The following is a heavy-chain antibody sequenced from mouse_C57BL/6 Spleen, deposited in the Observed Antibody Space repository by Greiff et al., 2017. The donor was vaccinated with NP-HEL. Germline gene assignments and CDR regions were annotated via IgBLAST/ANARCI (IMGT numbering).Heavy chain of an antibody. V-gene: IGHV1-7*01. CDR1: GYTFTSYW. D-gene: IGHD1-1*01. J-gene: IGHJ2*01. CDR3: AREEITTVVARRGFDY. CDR2: INPSSGYT. Sequence: QVQLQQSGAELAKPGASVKLSCKASGYTFTSYWMHWVKQRPGQGLEWIGYINPSSGYTKYNQKFKDKATLTADKSSSTAYMQLSSLTYEDSAVYYCAREEITTVVARRGFDYWGQGTTLTVSS.